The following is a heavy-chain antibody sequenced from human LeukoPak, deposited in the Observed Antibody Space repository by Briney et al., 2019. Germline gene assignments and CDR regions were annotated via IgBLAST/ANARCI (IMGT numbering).Heavy chain of an antibody. CDR2: ISYDGSIK. CDR3: ARDLSGRFTYDY. CDR1: GFTFSSYG. Sequence: GGSLRLSCAASGFTFSSYGMHWVRQAPGKGLEWVAVISYDGSIKYYADSVKGRFTISRDSSKNTMCLQMNSLKVEDTAVYCCARDLSGRFTYDYWGQGTLVTVSS. V-gene: IGHV3-30*03. J-gene: IGHJ4*02. D-gene: IGHD1-26*01.